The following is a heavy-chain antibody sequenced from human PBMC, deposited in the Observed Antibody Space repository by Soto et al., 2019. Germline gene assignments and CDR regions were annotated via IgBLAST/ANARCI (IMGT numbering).Heavy chain of an antibody. D-gene: IGHD3-9*01. Sequence: SETLSLTCAVYGGSFSGYYWSWIRQPPGKGLEWIGEINHSGSTNYNPSLKSRVTISVDTSKNQFSLKLSSVTAADTAVYYCGSNDILTGYYGHLPLDVWGKGTTVTVSS. J-gene: IGHJ6*04. CDR3: GSNDILTGYYGHLPLDV. V-gene: IGHV4-34*01. CDR2: INHSGST. CDR1: GGSFSGYY.